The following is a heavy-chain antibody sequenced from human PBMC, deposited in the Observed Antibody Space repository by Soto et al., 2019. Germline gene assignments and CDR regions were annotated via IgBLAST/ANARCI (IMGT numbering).Heavy chain of an antibody. CDR2: ISSSGSTI. J-gene: IGHJ3*02. V-gene: IGHV3-48*03. CDR1: GFTFSFYD. CDR3: ARGKRPDAYDI. Sequence: EVQLVESGGGLVQPGGSLRLSCAASGFTFSFYDMNWVRQAPGKGLEWVSYISSSGSTIHYGDSLRGRFTISRDNAKKSLYLQMDSLRVDDTAVYHCARGKRPDAYDIWGQGTMVTVSS.